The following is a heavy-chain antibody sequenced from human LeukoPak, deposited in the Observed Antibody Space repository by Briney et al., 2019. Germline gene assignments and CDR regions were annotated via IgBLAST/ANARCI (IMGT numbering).Heavy chain of an antibody. Sequence: ASVKVSCKASGYTFTDYALHWVRQAPGQSLEWMGWITTGRGETRYSQEFQRRITFTRDTSASTVYMDLSDLRSEDTAVYYCASSPKTYYYDSSDYWGQGTLVTVSS. D-gene: IGHD3-22*01. CDR3: ASSPKTYYYDSSDY. CDR2: ITTGRGET. CDR1: GYTFTDYA. V-gene: IGHV1-3*03. J-gene: IGHJ4*02.